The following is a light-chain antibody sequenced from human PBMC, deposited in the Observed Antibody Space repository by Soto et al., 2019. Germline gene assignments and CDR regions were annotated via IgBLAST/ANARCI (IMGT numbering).Light chain of an antibody. CDR1: QSLLHSNGKNY. V-gene: IGKV2-28*01. CDR2: LAS. J-gene: IGKJ2*01. Sequence: DIVVTQSPLSLPVTPGEPASISCRSSQSLLHSNGKNYMDWYLQKPGQYPQLLIYLASNRASGVTGRFSGSGSGTEFALKTGRLEAEDVGLCYCMQALHTPYTFGQGTKLEIK. CDR3: MQALHTPYT.